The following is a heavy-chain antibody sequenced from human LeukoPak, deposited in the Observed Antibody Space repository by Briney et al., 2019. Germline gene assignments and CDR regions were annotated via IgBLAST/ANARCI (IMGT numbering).Heavy chain of an antibody. CDR2: IYYSGST. CDR1: GGSISSTSYY. Sequence: SETLSLTCTVSGGSISSTSYYWGWIRQPPGKGLEWIGSIYYSGSTYYNPSLKSRVTISVDTSKNQFSLHLTSVIAADTAVYYCARDLRGGVRGVIIFSGGDYWGQGTLVTVSS. V-gene: IGHV4-39*02. J-gene: IGHJ4*02. CDR3: ARDLRGGVRGVIIFSGGDY. D-gene: IGHD3-10*01.